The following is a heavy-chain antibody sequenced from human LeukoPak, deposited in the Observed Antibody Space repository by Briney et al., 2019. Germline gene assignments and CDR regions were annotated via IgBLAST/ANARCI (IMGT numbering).Heavy chain of an antibody. CDR1: GSSFTSYW. CDR2: IYPGDSDT. V-gene: IGHV5-51*01. J-gene: IGHJ4*02. Sequence: GESLKISCKGSGSSFTSYWIGWVRQLPGKGLEWMGIIYPGDSDTRYSPSFQGQVTISADKSISTAYLQWSSLKASDTAMYYCARRPGTKTSSGSRYDYWGQGTLVTVSS. CDR3: ARRPGTKTSSGSRYDY. D-gene: IGHD6-19*01.